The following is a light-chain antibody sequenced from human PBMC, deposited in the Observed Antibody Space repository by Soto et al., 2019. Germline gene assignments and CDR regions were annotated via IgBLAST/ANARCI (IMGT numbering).Light chain of an antibody. CDR1: QSISTY. V-gene: IGKV1-39*01. J-gene: IGKJ4*01. CDR2: SAS. CDR3: QQSHTNPLT. Sequence: DIHTTQSPSGLCASLRQIQTVSWRASQSISTYLNWYQQKPGKAPKLLIFSASGLQSGVPSRFSGGGYGTEFTLTISSLQLEDFATYYCQQSHTNPLTFGGGTKVDIK.